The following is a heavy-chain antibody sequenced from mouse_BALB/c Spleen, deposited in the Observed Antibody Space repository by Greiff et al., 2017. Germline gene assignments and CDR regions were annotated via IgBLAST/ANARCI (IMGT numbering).Heavy chain of an antibody. Sequence: VHVKQSGAELVRSGASVKLSCTASGFNIKDYYMHWVKQRPEQGLEWIGWIDPENGDTEYAPKFQGKATMTADTSSNTAYLQLSSLTSEDTAVYYCNAQDYYGSSYNYWGQGTTLTVSS. CDR2: IDPENGDT. D-gene: IGHD1-1*01. J-gene: IGHJ2*01. CDR1: GFNIKDYY. CDR3: NAQDYYGSSYNY. V-gene: IGHV14-4*02.